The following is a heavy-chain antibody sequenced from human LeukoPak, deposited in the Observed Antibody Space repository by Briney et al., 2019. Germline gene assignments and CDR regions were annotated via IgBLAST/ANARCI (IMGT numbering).Heavy chain of an antibody. J-gene: IGHJ6*04. D-gene: IGHD3-10*02. CDR1: GFTFSSYE. Sequence: GGSLRLSCAASGFTFSSYEMNWLRQAPGKGVEGVSYISSSGSTIYYADSVKGRFTISRDNAKNSLYLQMNSLRAEDTAVYYCAELGITMIGGVWGKGTTVTISS. CDR3: AELGITMIGGV. V-gene: IGHV3-48*03. CDR2: ISSSGSTI.